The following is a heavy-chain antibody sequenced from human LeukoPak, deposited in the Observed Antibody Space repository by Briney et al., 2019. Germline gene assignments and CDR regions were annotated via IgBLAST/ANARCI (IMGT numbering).Heavy chain of an antibody. CDR3: ARRDDSSGYHKIFDY. Sequence: SETLSLTCTVSGDSISSGDYYWSWIRQPAGKGLEWIGRISSSGSTNYNPSLKSRVTISVDTSKNQFSLKLSSVTAADTAVYYCARRDDSSGYHKIFDYWGPGTLVTVSS. V-gene: IGHV4-61*02. CDR1: GDSISSGDYY. D-gene: IGHD3-22*01. CDR2: ISSSGST. J-gene: IGHJ4*02.